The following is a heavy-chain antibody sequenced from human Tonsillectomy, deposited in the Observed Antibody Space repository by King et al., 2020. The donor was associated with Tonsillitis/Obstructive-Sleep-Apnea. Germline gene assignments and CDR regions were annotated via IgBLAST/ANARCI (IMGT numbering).Heavy chain of an antibody. J-gene: IGHJ6*03. CDR2: INAGNGNT. Sequence: AQLVQSGAEVKKPGASVKVSCKASGYTFTSYAMHWVRQAPGQRLEWMGWINAGNGNTKYSQKFQGRVTITRDTSASTAYMELSSLGSEDTAVYYCAREVGDGSGSYPARYYYMDVWGKGTTVTVSS. CDR3: AREVGDGSGSYPARYYYMDV. CDR1: GYTFTSYA. V-gene: IGHV1-3*01. D-gene: IGHD3-10*01.